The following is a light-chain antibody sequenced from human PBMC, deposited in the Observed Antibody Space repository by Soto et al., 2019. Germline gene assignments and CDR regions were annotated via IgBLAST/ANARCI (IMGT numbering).Light chain of an antibody. CDR3: QQSGSSPWT. Sequence: IVLTQSPGTLSLSPGDRATLRCRASQRMSGSYLAWYKQGPGQAPRLLLSGASNRAPGIPDRFSGSGSGTDFTLTITGLEPEDFAVYFCQQSGSSPWTFGQGTKVEIK. CDR2: GAS. CDR1: QRMSGSY. V-gene: IGKV3-20*01. J-gene: IGKJ1*01.